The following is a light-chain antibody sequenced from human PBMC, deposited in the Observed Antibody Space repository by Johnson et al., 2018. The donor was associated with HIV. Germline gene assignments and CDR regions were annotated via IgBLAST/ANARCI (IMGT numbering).Light chain of an antibody. CDR2: DTD. Sequence: QSVLTQPPSVSAAPGQTVTIPCSGNSSNIGNNSVSWCQRLPGTAPKLLIHDTDERPPGIPDRFSGSKSGTSATLGITGLQTGDEADYYCGTWDSSLSTGVFGTGTKVTAL. CDR1: SSNIGNNS. J-gene: IGLJ1*01. CDR3: GTWDSSLSTGV. V-gene: IGLV1-51*01.